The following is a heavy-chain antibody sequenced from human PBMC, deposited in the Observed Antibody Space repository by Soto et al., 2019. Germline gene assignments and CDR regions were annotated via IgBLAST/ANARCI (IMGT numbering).Heavy chain of an antibody. V-gene: IGHV4-31*03. J-gene: IGHJ5*02. Sequence: SETLSLTCTVSGGSISSGGYYWSWIRQHPGKGLEWIGYIYYSGSTYYNPSLKSRVTISVDTSKNQFSLKLSSVTAADTAVYYCARGARPKWFDPWGQGTMVTVSS. CDR2: IYYSGST. CDR3: ARGARPKWFDP. CDR1: GGSISSGGYY. D-gene: IGHD6-6*01.